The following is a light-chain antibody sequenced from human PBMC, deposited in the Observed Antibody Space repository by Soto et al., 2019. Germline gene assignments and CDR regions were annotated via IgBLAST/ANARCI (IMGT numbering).Light chain of an antibody. CDR3: QHYDAFPWT. J-gene: IGKJ1*01. Sequence: DTQMTQSPSTLSASVGDRVTITCRASQRISSYLAWFQQKPVKPPKRLISKASDLQSGVPSRFSGSGAGTEFSLTISSLQPDDFALYSCQHYDAFPWTFGQGTKVDIK. CDR1: QRISSY. V-gene: IGKV1-5*03. CDR2: KAS.